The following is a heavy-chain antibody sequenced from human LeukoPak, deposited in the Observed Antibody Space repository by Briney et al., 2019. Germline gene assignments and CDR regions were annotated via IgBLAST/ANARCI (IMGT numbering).Heavy chain of an antibody. J-gene: IGHJ4*02. V-gene: IGHV3-23*01. CDR3: AKDYYDSSGYYRGFDY. CDR2: ISDGSVNT. CDR1: EFTFSNYA. D-gene: IGHD3-22*01. Sequence: PGGSLRLSCAASEFTFSNYAMSWVRQAPGKGLEWVSAISDGSVNTYYADSVKGRFSISRDNSKNTLYLQMNSLRAEGTAVYYCAKDYYDSSGYYRGFDYWGQGTLVTVSS.